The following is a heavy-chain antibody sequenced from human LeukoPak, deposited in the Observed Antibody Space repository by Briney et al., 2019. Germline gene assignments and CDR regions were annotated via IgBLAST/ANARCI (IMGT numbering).Heavy chain of an antibody. CDR2: INPNSGGT. D-gene: IGHD3-22*01. J-gene: IGHJ4*02. Sequence: ASVKVSCKASGYTFTGYYMPWVRQAPGQGLEWMGRINPNSGGTNYAQKFQGRVTMTRDTSISTAYMELSRLRSDDTAVYYCARSPEYYYDSSGYSFDYWGQGTLVTVSS. V-gene: IGHV1-2*06. CDR3: ARSPEYYYDSSGYSFDY. CDR1: GYTFTGYY.